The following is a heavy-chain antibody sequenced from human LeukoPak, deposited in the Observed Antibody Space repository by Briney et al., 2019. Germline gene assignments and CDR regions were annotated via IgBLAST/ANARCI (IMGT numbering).Heavy chain of an antibody. D-gene: IGHD3-10*01. CDR1: GGTFSSYA. J-gene: IGHJ4*02. CDR2: IIPIFGTA. V-gene: IGHV1-69*05. CDR3: ARVDGSGSYISY. Sequence: ASVKVSCKASGGTFSSYAIGWVRQAPGQGLEWMGGIIPIFGTANYAQKFQGRVTITTDESTSTAYMELSSLRSEDTAVYYCARVDGSGSYISYWGQGTLVTVSS.